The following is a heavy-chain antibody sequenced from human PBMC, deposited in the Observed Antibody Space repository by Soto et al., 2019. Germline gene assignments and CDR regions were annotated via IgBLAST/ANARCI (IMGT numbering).Heavy chain of an antibody. J-gene: IGHJ4*02. CDR2: IKQDGNEE. V-gene: IGHV3-7*01. CDR1: GFTFGDFW. Sequence: GGSLRLSCAASGFTFGDFWMNWVRQTPGKGLEWVAKIKQDGNEEFYVDSVKGRFTISRDNAKNSLYLQMNNLRVEDTGLYYCVRDSPDDDFWVSPYFHYWGQGTQVTVSS. D-gene: IGHD3-3*01. CDR3: VRDSPDDDFWVSPYFHY.